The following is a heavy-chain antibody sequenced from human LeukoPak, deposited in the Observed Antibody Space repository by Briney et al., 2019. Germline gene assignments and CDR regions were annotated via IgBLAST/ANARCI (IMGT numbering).Heavy chain of an antibody. D-gene: IGHD1-1*01. Sequence: SETLSLTCAVYSGSFSSYLWSWIRQPPVKGLEWIAEISHSGNANYNPSLKSRVAISVDPSKNQFSLTMNSVTAADTAVYYCARRRNWNDVLDSWGQGTLVTVSS. CDR2: ISHSGNA. CDR1: SGSFSSYL. V-gene: IGHV4-34*01. CDR3: ARRRNWNDVLDS. J-gene: IGHJ4*02.